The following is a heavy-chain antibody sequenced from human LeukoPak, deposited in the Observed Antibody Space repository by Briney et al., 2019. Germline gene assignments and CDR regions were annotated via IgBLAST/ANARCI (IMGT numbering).Heavy chain of an antibody. J-gene: IGHJ4*02. CDR3: ARRVVSFDY. CDR1: GASISSGSYY. D-gene: IGHD3-3*01. V-gene: IGHV4-39*01. CDR2: IYYSGST. Sequence: PSETLSLTCTVSGASISSGSYYWGWIRQPPGKGLEWIGSIYYSGSTYYNPSLKSRVTISVDTSKNQFSLKLSSVTAADTAVYYCARRVVSFDYWGQGTLVTVSS.